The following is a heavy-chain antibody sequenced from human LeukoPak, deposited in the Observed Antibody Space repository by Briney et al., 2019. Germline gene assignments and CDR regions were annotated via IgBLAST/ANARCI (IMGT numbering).Heavy chain of an antibody. Sequence: MSGGSLRLSCAASGFTFSNAWMSWVRQAPGKGLEWVGRIKSKTGGGTTDYAAPVKGRFTISRDDSKNTLYLQMNSLKTEDTAVYYCTTEGSAYDYWGQGTLVTVSS. D-gene: IGHD3-10*01. V-gene: IGHV3-15*01. CDR2: IKSKTGGGTT. CDR1: GFTFSNAW. J-gene: IGHJ4*02. CDR3: TTEGSAYDY.